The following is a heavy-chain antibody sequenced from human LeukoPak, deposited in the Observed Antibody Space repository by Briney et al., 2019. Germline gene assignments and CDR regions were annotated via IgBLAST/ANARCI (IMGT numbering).Heavy chain of an antibody. D-gene: IGHD1-26*01. CDR2: IYYSGST. CDR1: GGSISSGGYY. J-gene: IGHJ5*02. V-gene: IGHV4-31*03. Sequence: SETLSLTCTVSGGSISSGGYYWSWIRQHPGKGRERIGYIYYSGSTYYNPSLKSRVTISVDTSKNQFSLKLSSVTAADTAVYYCARGRVGATTIWFDPWGQGTLITVSS. CDR3: ARGRVGATTIWFDP.